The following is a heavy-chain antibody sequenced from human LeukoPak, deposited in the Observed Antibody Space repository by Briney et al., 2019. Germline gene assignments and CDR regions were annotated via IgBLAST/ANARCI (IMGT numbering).Heavy chain of an antibody. J-gene: IGHJ4*02. CDR3: ARYSGIRY. V-gene: IGHV3-48*04. CDR1: GFTFSSYS. D-gene: IGHD1-14*01. CDR2: ISSSSSTI. Sequence: PGGSLRLSCGTSGFTFSSYSMNWVRQAPGKGLEWVSYISSSSSTIYYADAVKGRFTISRDNANHSLYLKMNSLRAEATAVYYCARYSGIRYWGQGTLVTVSS.